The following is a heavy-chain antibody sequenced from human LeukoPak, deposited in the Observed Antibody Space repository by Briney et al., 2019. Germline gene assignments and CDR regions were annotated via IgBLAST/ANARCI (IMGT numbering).Heavy chain of an antibody. Sequence: GASVKVSCKASGYTFTGYYMHWVRQAPGQGLEWMGWINPNSGGTNYAQTFQGRVTMTRDTSTTTLYMELSSLRSEDTAVYYCARFGPAYGMDVWGQGTTVTVSS. CDR2: INPNSGGT. D-gene: IGHD3-16*01. CDR1: GYTFTGYY. CDR3: ARFGPAYGMDV. J-gene: IGHJ6*02. V-gene: IGHV1-2*02.